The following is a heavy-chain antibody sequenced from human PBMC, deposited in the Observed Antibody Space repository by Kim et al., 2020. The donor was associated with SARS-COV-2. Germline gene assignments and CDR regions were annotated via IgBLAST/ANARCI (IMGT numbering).Heavy chain of an antibody. Sequence: GGSLRLSCAASGFTFSSYSMNWVRQAPGKGLEWVSYISSSSSTIYYADSVKGRFTISRDNAKNSLYLQMNSLRDEDTAVYYCARDGPQYYDFWSGYYSFDYWGQGTLVTVSS. J-gene: IGHJ4*02. V-gene: IGHV3-48*02. D-gene: IGHD3-3*01. CDR2: ISSSSSTI. CDR1: GFTFSSYS. CDR3: ARDGPQYYDFWSGYYSFDY.